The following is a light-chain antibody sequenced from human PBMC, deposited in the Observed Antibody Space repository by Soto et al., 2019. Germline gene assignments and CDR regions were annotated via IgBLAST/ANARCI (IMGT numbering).Light chain of an antibody. J-gene: IGLJ3*02. CDR3: SSYTSSSTWV. V-gene: IGLV2-14*01. Sequence: QSALTQPAYVSGSPGQSITISCTGTSRDVGGYNYVSWYQQHPGKAPKLVIYEVMNRPSGVSNRFSGSKSGNTASLSISGLQADDEADYYCSSYTSSSTWVFGGGTQLTVL. CDR1: SRDVGGYNY. CDR2: EVM.